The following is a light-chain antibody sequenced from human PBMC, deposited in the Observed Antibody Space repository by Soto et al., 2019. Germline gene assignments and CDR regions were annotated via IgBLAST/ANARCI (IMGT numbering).Light chain of an antibody. J-gene: IGKJ1*01. V-gene: IGKV1-6*01. Sequence: AIQMTQSPSSLSASVGDRVTITCRASQGIRNDLGWYQQRPGKAPKLLIYATSNLQSGVPSRFSGSGSGTDFTLTSSSLQPEDCATYYCLQDYSYPRTFGQGTKVEIK. CDR3: LQDYSYPRT. CDR1: QGIRND. CDR2: ATS.